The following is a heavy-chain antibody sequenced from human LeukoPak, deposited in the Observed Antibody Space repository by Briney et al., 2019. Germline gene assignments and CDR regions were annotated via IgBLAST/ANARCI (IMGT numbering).Heavy chain of an antibody. Sequence: ASVKVSCKASGYTFTGYYIHWVRQAPGQGLEWMGWINPNSGGTNYAQKFQGRVTMTRDTSISTAYMELSRLRSDDTAVYYCARDRRYYDSSGYYYNYYGMGVWGQGTTVTVSS. D-gene: IGHD3-22*01. CDR3: ARDRRYYDSSGYYYNYYGMGV. V-gene: IGHV1-2*02. J-gene: IGHJ6*02. CDR1: GYTFTGYY. CDR2: INPNSGGT.